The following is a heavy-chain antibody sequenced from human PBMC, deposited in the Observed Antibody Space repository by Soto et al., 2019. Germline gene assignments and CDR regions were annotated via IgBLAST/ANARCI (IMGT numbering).Heavy chain of an antibody. V-gene: IGHV2-26*01. J-gene: IGHJ5*02. D-gene: IGHD2-2*01. CDR3: ARIRLPAGWLDP. Sequence: SWIRQYPGKGLEWIGHTFHSGSTNYNPSLQSRLTISKDTSKNQVVLTMTNMDPVDTATYYCARIRLPAGWLDPWGQGTLVTVSS. CDR2: TFHSGST.